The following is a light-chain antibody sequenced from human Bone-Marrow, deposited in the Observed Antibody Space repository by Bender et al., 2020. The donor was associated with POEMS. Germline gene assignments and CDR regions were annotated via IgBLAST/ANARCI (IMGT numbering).Light chain of an antibody. Sequence: QSVLTQPPSVSAAPGQTVTISCSGSTSNIGNNFVSWYQQLPGTAPKLLIFDNNKQPSGISDRFSGSKSGTSATLGITGLQTGDEGDYFCGAWDSGLSAVVFGGGTKLTVL. CDR3: GAWDSGLSAVV. CDR1: TSNIGNNF. J-gene: IGLJ2*01. V-gene: IGLV1-51*01. CDR2: DNN.